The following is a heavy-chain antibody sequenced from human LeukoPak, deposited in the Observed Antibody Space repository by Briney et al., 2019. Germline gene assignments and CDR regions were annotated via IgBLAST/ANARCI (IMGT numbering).Heavy chain of an antibody. CDR3: RIVVVPAAMGKLLDY. D-gene: IGHD2-2*01. V-gene: IGHV1-18*01. CDR1: GYTFTSYG. Sequence: ASVKVSCKASGYTFTSYGISWVRQAPGQGLEWMGRISAYNGNTNYAQKLQGRVTMTTDTSTSTAYMELRSLRSDDTAVYYCRIVVVPAAMGKLLDYWGQGTLVTVSS. CDR2: ISAYNGNT. J-gene: IGHJ4*02.